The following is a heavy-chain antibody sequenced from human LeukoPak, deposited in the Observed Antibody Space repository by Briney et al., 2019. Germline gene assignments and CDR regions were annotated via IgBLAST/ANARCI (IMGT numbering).Heavy chain of an antibody. J-gene: IGHJ4*02. V-gene: IGHV3-30*18. CDR2: ISYDGSNK. CDR3: AKDNGYYDSSGYYPNDY. CDR1: GFTFSSYG. D-gene: IGHD3-22*01. Sequence: PGGSLRLSCAASGFTFSSYGMHWVRQAPGKGLEWVAVISYDGSNKYYADSVKGRFTISRDNSKNTLYPQMNSLRAEDTAVYYCAKDNGYYDSSGYYPNDYWGQGTLVTVSS.